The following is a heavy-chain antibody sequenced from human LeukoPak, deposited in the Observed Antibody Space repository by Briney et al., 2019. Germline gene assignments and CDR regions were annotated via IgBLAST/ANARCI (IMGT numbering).Heavy chain of an antibody. CDR1: GYTFTSYY. D-gene: IGHD6-19*01. Sequence: ASVTVSCKASGYTFTSYYMHWVRQAPGQGREWMGIINPSGGSTSYAQKFQGRVTMTRDTSTSTVYMELSSLRSEDTAVYYCARASIAVAGPGDYMDVWGKGTTVTVSS. CDR2: INPSGGST. V-gene: IGHV1-46*01. J-gene: IGHJ6*03. CDR3: ARASIAVAGPGDYMDV.